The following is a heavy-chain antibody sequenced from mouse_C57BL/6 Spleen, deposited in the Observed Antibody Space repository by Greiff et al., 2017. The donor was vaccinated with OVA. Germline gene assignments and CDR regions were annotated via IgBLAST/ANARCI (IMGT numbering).Heavy chain of an antibody. Sequence: VQLKESGGGLVKPGGSLKLSCAASGFTFSDYGMHWVRQAPEKGLEWVAYISSGSSTIYYADTVKGRSTISRDNAKNTLFLQMTSLRSEDTAMYYCASKGNYYAMDYWGQGTSVTVSS. V-gene: IGHV5-17*01. J-gene: IGHJ4*01. CDR3: ASKGNYYAMDY. CDR1: GFTFSDYG. CDR2: ISSGSSTI.